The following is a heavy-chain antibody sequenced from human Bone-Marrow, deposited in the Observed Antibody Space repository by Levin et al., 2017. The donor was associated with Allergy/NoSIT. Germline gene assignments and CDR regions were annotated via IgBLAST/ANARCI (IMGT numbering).Heavy chain of an antibody. Sequence: GESLKISCAASGFTFSTSAMSWVRQAPGKGLEWVSSITQSGGDTYYAASVKGRFTISRDNSNNTLYLHMNGLRAEDTALYYCAKVRSGLDAFDIWGQGTMVTVSS. D-gene: IGHD3/OR15-3a*01. V-gene: IGHV3-23*01. J-gene: IGHJ3*02. CDR1: GFTFSTSA. CDR3: AKVRSGLDAFDI. CDR2: ITQSGGDT.